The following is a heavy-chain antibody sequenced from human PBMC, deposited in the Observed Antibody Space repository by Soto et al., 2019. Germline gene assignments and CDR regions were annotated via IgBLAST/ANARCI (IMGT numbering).Heavy chain of an antibody. Sequence: EVQLVESGGALVQPGGSLRLSCAASGFTFSNYWMHWVRQAPGKGLVWVSHINTDGSTTTYADSVKGRFTISRDNAKKTLYRQMTSLRAEDTAVDYCARGGGGSLDYWGQGTLVTVSS. CDR1: GFTFSNYW. V-gene: IGHV3-74*01. CDR2: INTDGSTT. CDR3: ARGGGGSLDY. J-gene: IGHJ4*02. D-gene: IGHD1-26*01.